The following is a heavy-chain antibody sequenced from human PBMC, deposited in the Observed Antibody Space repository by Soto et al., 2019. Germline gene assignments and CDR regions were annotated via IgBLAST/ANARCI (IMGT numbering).Heavy chain of an antibody. Sequence: QVQLQESGPGLVKPSETLSLTCTVSGGSINNYYWSWIRQPPGKGLEWIGYIYYSGNTNYNPSLKSRVTISVDPSKNQFSLKLSSATAADTAVYYCARGGTFRTFDYWGQGTLVTVSS. V-gene: IGHV4-59*01. D-gene: IGHD3-16*01. CDR3: ARGGTFRTFDY. CDR2: IYYSGNT. J-gene: IGHJ4*02. CDR1: GGSINNYY.